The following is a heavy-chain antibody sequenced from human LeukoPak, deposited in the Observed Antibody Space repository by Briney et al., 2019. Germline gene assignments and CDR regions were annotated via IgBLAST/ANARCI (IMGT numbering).Heavy chain of an antibody. CDR1: GFTASSNY. J-gene: IGHJ3*02. D-gene: IGHD2-8*01. Sequence: PGGSLRLSCAASGFTASSNYMSWVRQAPGKGLEWVSVIYSDDRTYYADSVKGRFTISRHTSKKTLYLQMNSLRAEDTVVYYCAREVMAKRRAFDIWGQGTVVTVSS. CDR3: AREVMAKRRAFDI. CDR2: IYSDDRT. V-gene: IGHV3-53*04.